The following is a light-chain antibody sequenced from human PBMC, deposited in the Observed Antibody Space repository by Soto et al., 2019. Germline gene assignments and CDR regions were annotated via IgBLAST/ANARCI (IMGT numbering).Light chain of an antibody. CDR2: ATS. Sequence: DMDMTQSPSSLSASLGDRVTITCRASQSISNYLNWYQHKPGKVPKLLIYATSSVQSGVPTMSSGSGSGTDVTLSINSLQPEDFATDYCRQSKGTSLTFGGGTKNEIK. CDR1: QSISNY. J-gene: IGKJ4*01. CDR3: RQSKGTSLT. V-gene: IGKV1-39*01.